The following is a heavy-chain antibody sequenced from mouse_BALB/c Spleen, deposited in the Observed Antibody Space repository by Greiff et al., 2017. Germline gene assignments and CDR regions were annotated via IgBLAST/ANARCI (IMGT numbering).Heavy chain of an antibody. D-gene: IGHD2-1*01. CDR2: IDPENGNT. CDR3: ARRGGNYEAY. CDR1: GFNIKDYY. Sequence: VQLKESGAELVRPGALVKLSCKASGFNIKDYYMHWVKQRPEQGLEWIGWIDPENGNTIYDPKFQGKASITADTSSNTAYLQLSSLTSEDTAVYYCARRGGNYEAYWGQGTLVTVSA. J-gene: IGHJ3*01. V-gene: IGHV14-1*02.